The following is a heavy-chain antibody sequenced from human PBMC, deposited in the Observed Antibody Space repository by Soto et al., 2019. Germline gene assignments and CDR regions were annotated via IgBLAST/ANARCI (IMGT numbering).Heavy chain of an antibody. CDR3: ARGDIVLVPASEGNWFDP. D-gene: IGHD2-2*01. Sequence: QVQLVQSGAEVKKPGASVTVSCKASAYSFTTYHIHWVRQAPGQGPEWMGLINPDAGATNYAQRFQGRLRLTRDTSTSTVYMELRSLTFDDTAVYYCARGDIVLVPASEGNWFDPWGQGTLVTVSS. V-gene: IGHV1-46*01. J-gene: IGHJ5*02. CDR2: INPDAGAT. CDR1: AYSFTTYH.